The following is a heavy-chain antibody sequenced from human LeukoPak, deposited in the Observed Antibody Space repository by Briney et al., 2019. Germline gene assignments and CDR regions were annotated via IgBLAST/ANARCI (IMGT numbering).Heavy chain of an antibody. CDR3: ATDLRAVAVHLYDY. CDR2: FDPEDGET. V-gene: IGHV1-24*01. J-gene: IGHJ4*02. D-gene: IGHD6-19*01. CDR1: GYTLTELS. Sequence: EASVKVSCKVSGYTLTELSMHWVRQAPGKGLEWMGGFDPEDGETIYAQKFQGRVPMTEDTSTDTAYMELSSPRSEDTAVYYCATDLRAVAVHLYDYSGQGTLVTVSP.